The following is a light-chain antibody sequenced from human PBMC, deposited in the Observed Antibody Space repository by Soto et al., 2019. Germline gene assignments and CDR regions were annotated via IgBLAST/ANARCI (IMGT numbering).Light chain of an antibody. Sequence: DIVLTQSPGTLSLCPGERDSLXCRASHSISISHAAWYHQKPGKAPRLLXXGASSRATGIQERLIGSGSGKDFTLNISRLEPEEFAVYYWKQYGSSLGVTFGGGTKVDIK. V-gene: IGKV3-20*01. CDR2: GAS. CDR3: KQYGSSLGVT. J-gene: IGKJ4*01. CDR1: HSISISH.